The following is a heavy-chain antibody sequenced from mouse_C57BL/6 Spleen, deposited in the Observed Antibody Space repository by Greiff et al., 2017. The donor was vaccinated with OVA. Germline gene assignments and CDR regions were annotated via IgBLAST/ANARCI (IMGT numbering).Heavy chain of an antibody. CDR3: ASGGAIYYDYGRFAY. Sequence: EVQLQQSGPELVKPGASVKIPCKASGYTFTDYNMDWVKQSHGKSLEWIGDINPNNGGTIYNQKFKGKATLTVDKSSSTAYMELRSLTSEDTAVYYCASGGAIYYDYGRFAYWGQGTLVTVSA. J-gene: IGHJ3*01. CDR2: INPNNGGT. CDR1: GYTFTDYN. D-gene: IGHD2-4*01. V-gene: IGHV1-18*01.